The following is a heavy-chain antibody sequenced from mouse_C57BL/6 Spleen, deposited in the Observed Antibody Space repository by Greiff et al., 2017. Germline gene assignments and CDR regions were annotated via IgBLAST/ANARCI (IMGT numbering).Heavy chain of an antibody. Sequence: VQLQESGPGLVQPSQSLSITCTVSGFSLTSYGVHWVRQSPGKGLEWLGVIWRGGSTDYNAAFMSRLSITKDNSKSQVFFKMNSLQADDTAIYYCAKTANWDKGYYFDYWGQGTTLTVSS. CDR1: GFSLTSYG. J-gene: IGHJ2*01. V-gene: IGHV2-5*01. D-gene: IGHD4-1*01. CDR2: IWRGGST. CDR3: AKTANWDKGYYFDY.